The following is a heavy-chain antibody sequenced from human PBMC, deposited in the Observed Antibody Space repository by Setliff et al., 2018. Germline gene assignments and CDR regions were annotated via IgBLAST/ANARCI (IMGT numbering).Heavy chain of an antibody. D-gene: IGHD1-1*01. CDR1: GFDITYSY. CDR3: ARDREGDGNYYMDV. J-gene: IGHJ6*03. V-gene: IGHV3-11*04. CDR2: IIGSGTNT. Sequence: GGSLRLSCVASGFDITYSYLSWVRQAPGKRLEWVSSIIGSGTNTYYADSVKGRFTISRDNAENTVYLQMNNLRADDSAVYYCARDREGDGNYYMDVWGKGTTVTVSS.